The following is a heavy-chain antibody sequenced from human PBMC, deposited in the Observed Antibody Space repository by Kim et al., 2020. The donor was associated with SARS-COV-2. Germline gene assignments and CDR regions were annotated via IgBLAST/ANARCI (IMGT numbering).Heavy chain of an antibody. J-gene: IGHJ3*02. CDR2: IYYSGST. CDR3: ADSSSWLGDADI. V-gene: IGHV4-39*01. CDR1: GGSISSSSYY. D-gene: IGHD6-13*01. Sequence: SETLSLTCTVSGGSISSSSYYWGWIRQPPGKGLEWIGSIYYSGSTYYNPTLKSRVTISVDTSKNQFSLKLSSVTAADTAVYYCADSSSWLGDADIWGQGTMVTVSS.